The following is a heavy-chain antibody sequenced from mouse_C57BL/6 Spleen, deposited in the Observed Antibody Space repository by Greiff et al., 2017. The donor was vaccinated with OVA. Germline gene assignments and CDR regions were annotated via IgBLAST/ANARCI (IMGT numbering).Heavy chain of an antibody. V-gene: IGHV1-50*01. CDR2: IDPSDSYT. J-gene: IGHJ2*01. Sequence: QVQLQQPGAELVKPGASVKLSCKASGYTFTSYWMQWVKQRPGQGLEWIGEIDPSDSYTNYNQKFKGKATLTVDKSSSTAYMQLSSLTSEDSAVYYCASRCNFYFDDWGQGTTVTVSA. CDR3: ASRCNFYFDD. D-gene: IGHD2-1*01. CDR1: GYTFTSYW.